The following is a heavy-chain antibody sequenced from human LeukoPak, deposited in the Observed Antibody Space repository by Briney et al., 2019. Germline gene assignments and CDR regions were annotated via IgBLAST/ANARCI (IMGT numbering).Heavy chain of an antibody. D-gene: IGHD3-22*01. CDR3: ARDLGQYYDTSDNWFDP. J-gene: IGHJ5*02. Sequence: PGGSLRLSCAASGFTFSYYAMNWVRQAPGRGLEWVSYIGGSGFTIYYADSVKGRFTISRDNAKNTLNLQMNSLRAEDTAVYYCARDLGQYYDTSDNWFDPWGQGTLVTVSS. V-gene: IGHV3-48*03. CDR1: GFTFSYYA. CDR2: IGGSGFTI.